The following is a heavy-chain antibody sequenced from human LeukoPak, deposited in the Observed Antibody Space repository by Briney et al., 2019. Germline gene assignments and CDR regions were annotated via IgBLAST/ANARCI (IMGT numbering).Heavy chain of an antibody. CDR1: GFTFSSYA. CDR2: ISGSGGST. Sequence: GGSLRLSCAASGFTFSSYAMSWVRQAPGEGLEWVSAISGSGGSTYYADSVKGRFTISRDNSKNTLYLQMNSLRAEDTAVYYCAKDSASITIFGVVISSVYWGQGTLVSVSS. V-gene: IGHV3-23*01. D-gene: IGHD3-3*01. J-gene: IGHJ4*02. CDR3: AKDSASITIFGVVISSVY.